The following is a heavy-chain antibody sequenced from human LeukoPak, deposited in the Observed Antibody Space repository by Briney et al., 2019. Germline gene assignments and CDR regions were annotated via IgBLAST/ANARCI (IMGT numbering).Heavy chain of an antibody. CDR2: ISCDGSNK. CDR3: AKEYCSNSVCHSLDY. CDR1: GFTFSSSG. J-gene: IGHJ4*02. Sequence: GGSLRLSCAASGFTFSSSGMHWVRQAPGKGLEWVAVISCDGSNKYYADSVKGRFTFSRDNSKNTLYLQMNSLRAEDTAVYYCAKEYCSNSVCHSLDYWGQGTLVTVSS. D-gene: IGHD2-8*01. V-gene: IGHV3-30*18.